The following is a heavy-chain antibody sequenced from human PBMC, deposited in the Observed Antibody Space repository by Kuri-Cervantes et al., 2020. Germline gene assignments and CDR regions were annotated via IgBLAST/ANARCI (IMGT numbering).Heavy chain of an antibody. Sequence: SLKISCAASGFTFSSYGMHWVRQAPGKGLEWVSGISWNSGSIGYADSVKGRFTISRDNAKNSLYLQMNSLRAEDTALYYCAKDMGPNDYYYYGMDVWGQGTTVTVSS. V-gene: IGHV3-9*01. D-gene: IGHD1-26*01. J-gene: IGHJ6*02. CDR2: ISWNSGSI. CDR1: GFTFSSYG. CDR3: AKDMGPNDYYYYGMDV.